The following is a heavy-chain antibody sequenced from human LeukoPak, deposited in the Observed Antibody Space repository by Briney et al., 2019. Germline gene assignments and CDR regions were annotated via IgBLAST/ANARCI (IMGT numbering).Heavy chain of an antibody. CDR3: ARDPEYSSGFYDY. Sequence: PGGSLRLSCAASGFTFSSYWMSWVRQAPGKGLEWVANIKQDGSEKYYVDSVKGRFTISRDNAKNSLYLQMNSLRADEAAVYYCARDPEYSSGFYDYWGQGTLVTVSS. V-gene: IGHV3-7*01. CDR2: IKQDGSEK. D-gene: IGHD6-19*01. J-gene: IGHJ4*02. CDR1: GFTFSSYW.